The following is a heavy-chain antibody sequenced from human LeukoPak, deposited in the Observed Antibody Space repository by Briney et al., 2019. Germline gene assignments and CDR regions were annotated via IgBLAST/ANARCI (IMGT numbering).Heavy chain of an antibody. V-gene: IGHV4-59*08. Sequence: SETLSLTCTVSGGSISSYYWSWVRQPPGKGLEWIGYIYYSGSTNYNPSLKSRVTISVDTSKNQFSLKLSSVTAADTAVYYCARGWGTVTSFDYWGQGTLVTVSS. CDR3: ARGWGTVTSFDY. D-gene: IGHD4-4*01. CDR2: IYYSGST. CDR1: GGSISSYY. J-gene: IGHJ4*02.